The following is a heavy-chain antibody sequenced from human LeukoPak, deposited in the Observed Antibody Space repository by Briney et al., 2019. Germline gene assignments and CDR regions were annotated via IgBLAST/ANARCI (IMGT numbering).Heavy chain of an antibody. J-gene: IGHJ4*02. CDR3: ARDSNGCPGCV. CDR2: INHNGNVN. V-gene: IGHV3-7*03. D-gene: IGHD6-19*01. CDR1: GFTFSSYW. Sequence: GGSLRLSCAASGFTFSSYWKNWARQAPGKGLEWVASINHNGNVNYYVDSVKGRFTISRDNAKNSLYLQMSNLRAEDTAVYYCARDSNGCPGCVWGQGTLVTVSS.